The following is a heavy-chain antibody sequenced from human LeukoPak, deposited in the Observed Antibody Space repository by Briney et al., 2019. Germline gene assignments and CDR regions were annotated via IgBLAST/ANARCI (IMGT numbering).Heavy chain of an antibody. CDR1: GFTFSSYA. V-gene: IGHV3-30*04. Sequence: GGSLRLSCAASGFTFSSYAMHWVRQAPGKGLERVAVISYDGSNKYYADSVKGRFTISRDNTKNTLYLQMNSLRAEDTSVYYCARDPRDCSSTSCGYLDYWGQGTLVTVSS. J-gene: IGHJ4*02. CDR3: ARDPRDCSSTSCGYLDY. CDR2: ISYDGSNK. D-gene: IGHD2-2*01.